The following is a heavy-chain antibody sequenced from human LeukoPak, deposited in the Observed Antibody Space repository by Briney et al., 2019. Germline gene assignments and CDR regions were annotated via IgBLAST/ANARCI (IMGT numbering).Heavy chain of an antibody. CDR3: ARELGARPPHWFDP. CDR2: INHSGST. J-gene: IGHJ5*02. CDR1: GRSFSGYY. Sequence: SETLSLTCAVHGRSFSGYYWGWIRQPPGKGLEWMGEINHSGSTNYNPSLTSRVTISVDTSKNQFSLKLRSVTAADTAVYYCARELGARPPHWFDPWGQGTLVTVSS. D-gene: IGHD6-6*01. V-gene: IGHV4-34*01.